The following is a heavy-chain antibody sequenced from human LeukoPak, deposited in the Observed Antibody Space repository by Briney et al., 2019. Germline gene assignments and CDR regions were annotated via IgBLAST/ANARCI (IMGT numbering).Heavy chain of an antibody. Sequence: GGSLRLSCAVSGFTFSRCAMSWVRQAPGKGLEWVSGISGSGSSTYFADSVKGRFTISRDNSKNTLYLQMNSLRAEDTAVYYCAKADSGSYNYYYYMDVWGKGTTVTVSS. J-gene: IGHJ6*03. CDR1: GFTFSRCA. D-gene: IGHD1-26*01. CDR3: AKADSGSYNYYYYMDV. V-gene: IGHV3-23*01. CDR2: ISGSGSST.